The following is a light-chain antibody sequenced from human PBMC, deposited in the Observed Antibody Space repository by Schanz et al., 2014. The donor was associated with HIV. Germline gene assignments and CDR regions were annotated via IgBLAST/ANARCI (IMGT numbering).Light chain of an antibody. V-gene: IGLV3-21*04. CDR1: NLGSKS. J-gene: IGLJ2*01. CDR3: QVWDGSTGVV. CDR2: YDT. Sequence: SYELTQPPSVSVAPGETARITCGGGNLGSKSVHWYQQKPGQAPVLVISYDTDRPSGIPERFSGSNSGHTVTLTLDRVETADEADYFCQVWDGSTGVVFGGGTKLTVL.